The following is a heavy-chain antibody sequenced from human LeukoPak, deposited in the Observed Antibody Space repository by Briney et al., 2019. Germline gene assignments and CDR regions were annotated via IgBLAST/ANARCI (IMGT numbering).Heavy chain of an antibody. V-gene: IGHV1-69*13. CDR3: ARGWDC. J-gene: IGHJ4*02. CDR1: GYTFTGYY. CDR2: IIPMFGTA. Sequence: SVKVSCKASGYTFTGYYMHWVRQAPGQGLEWMGGIIPMFGTANYAQKFQGRVTITADESTSTAYMELSSLRSEDTAVYYCARGWDCWGQGTLVTVSS. D-gene: IGHD5-24*01.